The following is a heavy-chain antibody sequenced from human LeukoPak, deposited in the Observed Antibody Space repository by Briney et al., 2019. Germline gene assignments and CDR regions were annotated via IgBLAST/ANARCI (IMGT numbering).Heavy chain of an antibody. CDR2: INPNSGGT. V-gene: IGHV1-2*02. J-gene: IGHJ4*02. Sequence: ASVKVSCKASGYTFTGYYIHWVRLAPGQGLEWMGWINPNSGGTNYAQKFQGRVTMTRDTSISTAYMELSRLRSDDTAVYYCARASYYYDSSGYPGYYFDHWGQGTLVTVSS. CDR3: ARASYYYDSSGYPGYYFDH. D-gene: IGHD3-22*01. CDR1: GYTFTGYY.